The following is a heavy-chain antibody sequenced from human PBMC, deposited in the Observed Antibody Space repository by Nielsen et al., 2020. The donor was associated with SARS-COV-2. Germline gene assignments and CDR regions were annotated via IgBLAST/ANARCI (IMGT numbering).Heavy chain of an antibody. V-gene: IGHV4-39*01. CDR2: IYHSGST. CDR1: GGSISSSSYY. CDR3: ARHLSTSFYTALGL. D-gene: IGHD2-2*02. Sequence: SETLSLTCTVSGGSISSSSYYWGWIRQPPGKGLEWIGSIYHSGSTYYNPSLKSRVTISVDTSKNQFSLKLSSVTAADTAVYYCARHLSTSFYTALGLWGQGTLVTVSS. J-gene: IGHJ4*02.